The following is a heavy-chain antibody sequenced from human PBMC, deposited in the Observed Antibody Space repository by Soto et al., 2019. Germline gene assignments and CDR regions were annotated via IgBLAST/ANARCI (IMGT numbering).Heavy chain of an antibody. Sequence: QVQLEQSGAEVKKAGSSVKVSCKAFGGSVNSHAISWVRQAHGQGLEWMGGIIPMFGTPTYAQKFQAGVTISAEESTNTVYLDLSSLRSEDTAVYYCARSRNVAEFNHYGGNSHGFDIWGQGTMVTVSS. V-gene: IGHV1-69*01. CDR3: ARSRNVAEFNHYGGNSHGFDI. CDR1: GGSVNSHA. J-gene: IGHJ3*02. CDR2: IIPMFGTP. D-gene: IGHD4-17*01.